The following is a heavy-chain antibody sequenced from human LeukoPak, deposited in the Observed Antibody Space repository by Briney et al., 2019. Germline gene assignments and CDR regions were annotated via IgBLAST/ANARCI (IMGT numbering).Heavy chain of an antibody. CDR3: ARVPVESVGATTGPYYYMDV. CDR1: GFTFSSYS. Sequence: PGGSLRLSCAASGFTFSSYSMNWVRQAPGKGLEWVSDISSSSSTIYYADSVKGRFTISRDNAKNSLYLQMNSLRAEDTAVYYCARVPVESVGATTGPYYYMDVWGKGTTVTVSS. V-gene: IGHV3-48*01. D-gene: IGHD1-26*01. CDR2: ISSSSSTI. J-gene: IGHJ6*03.